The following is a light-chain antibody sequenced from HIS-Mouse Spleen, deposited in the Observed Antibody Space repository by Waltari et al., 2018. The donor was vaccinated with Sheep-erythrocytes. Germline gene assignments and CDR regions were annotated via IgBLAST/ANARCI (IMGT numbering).Light chain of an antibody. CDR1: SSDVGSYNL. J-gene: IGLJ3*02. CDR3: CSYAGSSTPWV. Sequence: QSALTQPASVSGSPGQSITISCTGTSSDVGSYNLVSLYQQHPGKAPKLMIYEGSKRPSGVSNRFSGSKSGNTASLTISGLQAEDEADYYCCSYAGSSTPWVFGGGTKVTVL. V-gene: IGLV2-23*01. CDR2: EGS.